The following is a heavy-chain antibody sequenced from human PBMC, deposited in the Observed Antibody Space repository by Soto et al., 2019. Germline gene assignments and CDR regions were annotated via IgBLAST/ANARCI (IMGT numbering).Heavy chain of an antibody. V-gene: IGHV3-74*01. CDR2: INSDGSSI. Sequence: GGSLRLSCATSGFDFSNTLIHWVRQVPGQGLVWVSRINSDGSSIIYADSVKGRFTLSRDNAKNTVHLQMSSLRVEDTAVYYCAKDWYHTIDSWGQGIPVTVSS. CDR1: GFDFSNTL. J-gene: IGHJ4*02. CDR3: AKDWYHTIDS. D-gene: IGHD1-20*01.